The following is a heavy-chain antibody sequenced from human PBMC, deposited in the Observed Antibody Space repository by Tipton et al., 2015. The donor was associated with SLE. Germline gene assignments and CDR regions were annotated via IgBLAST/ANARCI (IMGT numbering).Heavy chain of an antibody. CDR2: INHSGST. D-gene: IGHD5/OR15-5a*01. J-gene: IGHJ3*02. V-gene: IGHV4-34*01. CDR1: GGPISDYY. Sequence: TLSLTCTVSGGPISDYYWSWIRQPPGKGLEWIGEINHSGSTNYNPSLKSRVTISVDTSKNQFSLKLSSVTAADTAVYYCAGVSRDAFEIWGQGTMVTVSS. CDR3: AGVSRDAFEI.